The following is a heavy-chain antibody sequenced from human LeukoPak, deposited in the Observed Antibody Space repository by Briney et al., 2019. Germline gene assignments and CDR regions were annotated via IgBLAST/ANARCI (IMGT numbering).Heavy chain of an antibody. CDR1: GGSISSNDYY. CDR2: IYHNGNT. CDR3: ARDWAEWLFPYYGMDV. D-gene: IGHD3-3*01. V-gene: IGHV4-39*07. J-gene: IGHJ6*02. Sequence: SETLSLTCTVSGGSISSNDYYWGWIRQPPGKGLEWIGNIYHNGNTNFNPALKRRVTISVDTSKNQFSLKLSSVTAADTAVYYCARDWAEWLFPYYGMDVWGQGTTVTVSS.